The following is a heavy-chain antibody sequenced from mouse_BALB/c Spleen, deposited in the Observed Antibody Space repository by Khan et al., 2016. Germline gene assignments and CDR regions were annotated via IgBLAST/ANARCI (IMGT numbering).Heavy chain of an antibody. Sequence: EVQLQESGPGLVKPSQSLSLTCTVTGYSITSDYAWNCIRQFPGNKLEWMGYISYTGSTRYNPSLKRRISFTRDTSKNQFFLQLNSVTTEDTVTYYCARSPTATRYFDVWGAGTTVTVSS. CDR3: ARSPTATRYFDV. CDR2: ISYTGST. V-gene: IGHV3-2*02. D-gene: IGHD1-2*01. J-gene: IGHJ1*01. CDR1: GYSITSDYA.